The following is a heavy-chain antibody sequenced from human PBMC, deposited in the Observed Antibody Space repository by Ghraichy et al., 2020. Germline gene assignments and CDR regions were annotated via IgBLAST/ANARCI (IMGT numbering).Heavy chain of an antibody. V-gene: IGHV4-31*03. CDR1: GGSISSGGYY. CDR2: IYYSGST. J-gene: IGHJ3*02. D-gene: IGHD3-3*01. Sequence: TLSLTCTVSGGSISSGGYYWSWIRQHPGKGLEWIGYIYYSGSTYYNPSLKSRVTISVDTSKNQFSLKLSSVTAADTAVYYCARAWVDDFWSGYSGYAFDIWGQGTMVTVSS. CDR3: ARAWVDDFWSGYSGYAFDI.